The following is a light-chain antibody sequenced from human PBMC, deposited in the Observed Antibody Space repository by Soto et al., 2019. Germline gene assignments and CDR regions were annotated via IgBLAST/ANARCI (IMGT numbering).Light chain of an antibody. CDR3: VAWDDNLSARV. CDR2: MNN. J-gene: IGLJ3*02. CDR1: SSNIGSNI. V-gene: IGLV1-47*01. Sequence: QSVLTQPPSASGTPGQRVTISCSGSSSNIGSNIVHWYQQLPGTAPKHLIYMNNQRPSGVPDRFSGSKSGTSASLVISALRSEDEADYYCVAWDDNLSARVFGGGTKLTVL.